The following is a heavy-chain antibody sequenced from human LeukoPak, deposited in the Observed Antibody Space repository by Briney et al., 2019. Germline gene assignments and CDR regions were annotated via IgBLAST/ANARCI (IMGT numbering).Heavy chain of an antibody. CDR2: ISAHNGDT. V-gene: IGHV1-18*01. Sequence: ASVNVSCKASGYSFTTNGVTWVRQAPGQGLEWMGWISAHNGDTNYAQKLQGRVTMTTDTSTSTAYMELKSLRSDDTAVYYCARASISGYRGKNFDYWGQGTLVTVST. D-gene: IGHD6-13*01. CDR3: ARASISGYRGKNFDY. CDR1: GYSFTTNG. J-gene: IGHJ4*02.